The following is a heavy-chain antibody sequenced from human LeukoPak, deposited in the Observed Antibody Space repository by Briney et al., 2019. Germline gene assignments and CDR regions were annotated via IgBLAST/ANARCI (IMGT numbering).Heavy chain of an antibody. D-gene: IGHD3-22*01. J-gene: IGHJ4*02. CDR3: ARGGSGYCFDY. CDR1: GFTVSSTY. CDR2: IYSGGST. V-gene: IGHV3-53*01. Sequence: PGGSLRPSCTAPGFTVSSTYMSWVRQAPGKGLGWVSVIYSGGSTDYAESVKGRFTISRDNSKNTLYLQMNSMRAEDTAVYYCARGGSGYCFDYWGQGTLVTVSS.